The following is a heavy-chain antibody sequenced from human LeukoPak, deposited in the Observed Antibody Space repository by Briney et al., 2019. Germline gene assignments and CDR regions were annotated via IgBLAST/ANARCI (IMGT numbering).Heavy chain of an antibody. CDR1: GYTLTELS. V-gene: IGHV1-24*01. J-gene: IGHJ5*02. CDR3: ARVAAGIQLWLRARNWFDP. Sequence: ASVKVSCKVSGYTLTELSMHWVRQAPGKGLEWMGGFDPEDGETIYAQKFQGRVTMTEDTSTDTAYMELSSLRSEDTAVYYCARVAAGIQLWLRARNWFDPWGQGTLVTVSS. CDR2: FDPEDGET. D-gene: IGHD5-18*01.